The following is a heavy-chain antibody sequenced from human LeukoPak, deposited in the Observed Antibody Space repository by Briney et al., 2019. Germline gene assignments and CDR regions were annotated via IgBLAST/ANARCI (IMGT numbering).Heavy chain of an antibody. CDR2: IIPILGIA. J-gene: IGHJ5*02. CDR1: GGTFSSYA. Sequence: ASVKVSCKASGGTFSSYAISWVRQAPGQGLEWMGRIIPILGIANYAQKFQGRVTITADKSTSTAYMELSSLRSEDTAVYYCASGGNPGKNWFDPWGQGTLVTVSS. CDR3: ASGGNPGKNWFDP. V-gene: IGHV1-69*04. D-gene: IGHD4-23*01.